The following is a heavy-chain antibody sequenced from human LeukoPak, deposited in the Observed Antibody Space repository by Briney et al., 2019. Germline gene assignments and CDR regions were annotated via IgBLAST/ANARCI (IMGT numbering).Heavy chain of an antibody. CDR1: GFTFSSYA. J-gene: IGHJ4*02. V-gene: IGHV3-23*01. Sequence: PGGSLRLSCAASGFTFSSYAMSWVRQAPGKGLEWVSAISGSGGSIYYADSVKGRFTISRDNSKSTLHLQMNSLRAEDTAVYYCAKVAHTAQAPFFDYWGQGTLVTVSS. CDR3: AKVAHTAQAPFFDY. CDR2: ISGSGGSI. D-gene: IGHD3-3*02.